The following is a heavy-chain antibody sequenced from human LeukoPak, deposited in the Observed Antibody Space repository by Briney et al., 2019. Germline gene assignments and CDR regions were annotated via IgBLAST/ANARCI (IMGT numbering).Heavy chain of an antibody. J-gene: IGHJ4*02. Sequence: GRSLKLSCAASGFSFSDSPMHWVRQASGKGLEWVGRVRDRANSYATGYAASVEGRFTISRDDSENMAYLQMNSLIIEDTAVYYCTRQRPQTGTFDYWGQGVLVTVSS. CDR2: VRDRANSYAT. CDR3: TRQRPQTGTFDY. V-gene: IGHV3-73*01. CDR1: GFSFSDSP. D-gene: IGHD3-9*01.